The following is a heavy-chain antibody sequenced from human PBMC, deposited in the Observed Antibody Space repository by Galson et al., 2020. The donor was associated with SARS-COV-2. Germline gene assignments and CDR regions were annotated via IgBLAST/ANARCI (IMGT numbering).Heavy chain of an antibody. CDR1: GFTVCSNY. Sequence: GESLKISCAASGFTVCSNYMSWVRQAPGKGLEWVSVIYSGGSTYYADSVKGRFTISRDNSKNTLYLQMNSLRAEDTAVYYCARGDYYDSSGYYHRSAEYFQHWGQGTLVTVSS. CDR2: IYSGGST. J-gene: IGHJ1*01. D-gene: IGHD3-22*01. V-gene: IGHV3-53*01. CDR3: ARGDYYDSSGYYHRSAEYFQH.